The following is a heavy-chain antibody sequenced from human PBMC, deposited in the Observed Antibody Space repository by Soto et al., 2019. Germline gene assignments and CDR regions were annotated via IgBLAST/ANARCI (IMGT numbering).Heavy chain of an antibody. V-gene: IGHV4-34*01. D-gene: IGHD3-10*02. CDR3: ARAGSRLVGVVIIHNWLDP. CDR1: GGSFSGYY. CDR2: INHSGST. J-gene: IGHJ5*02. Sequence: SETLSLTCAVYGGSFSGYYWSWIRQAPGKGLEWVGEINHSGSTNYNPYLKSRVPISVDTSKDQISLKLSSVTAADTAAYYCARAGSRLVGVVIIHNWLDPWGQGTLVTV.